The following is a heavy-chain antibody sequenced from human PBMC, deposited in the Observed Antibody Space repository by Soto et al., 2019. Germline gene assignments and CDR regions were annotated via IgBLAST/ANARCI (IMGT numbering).Heavy chain of an antibody. CDR2: ISAHNGNT. CDR3: ARGKGSLGPYYYGLAV. J-gene: IGHJ6*02. CDR1: GHTFSNYG. Sequence: ASVKVSCKASGHTFSNYGISWVRQAPGQGLEWMAWISAHNGNTNYAQKFQDRVTMTTDTSTTTAFMELRSLTSDDTAVYYCARGKGSLGPYYYGLAVWGQGTKVTVSS. D-gene: IGHD1-26*01. V-gene: IGHV1-18*04.